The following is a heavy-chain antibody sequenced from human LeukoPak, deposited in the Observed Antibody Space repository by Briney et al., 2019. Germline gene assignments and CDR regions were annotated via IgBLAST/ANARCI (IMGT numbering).Heavy chain of an antibody. V-gene: IGHV1-46*01. CDR3: ARDHHGTMVRGSGYFDY. Sequence: ASVNVSFTASGYTFTIYYMHWVRQAPGQGLEWMGLINPSGGSTSYAQKFQGRVTITRDTSTSTVYMELSSLRSEDTAVYYCARDHHGTMVRGSGYFDYWGQGTLVTVSS. CDR2: INPSGGST. CDR1: GYTFTIYY. J-gene: IGHJ4*02. D-gene: IGHD3-10*01.